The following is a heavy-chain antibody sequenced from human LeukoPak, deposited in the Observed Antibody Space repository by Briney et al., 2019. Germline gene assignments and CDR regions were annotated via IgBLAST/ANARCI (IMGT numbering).Heavy chain of an antibody. CDR1: GDSVSSNSVA. Sequence: SQTLSLTCAISGDSVSSNSVAWDWIRQSPSRGLEWLGGTYYRSKWYYAYAPSVKSRITINPDTSKNQLSLQLNSVTPEDTAVYYCARDHCSGGTCYSNWVDPWGQGILVTVSS. V-gene: IGHV6-1*01. CDR3: ARDHCSGGTCYSNWVDP. CDR2: TYYRSKWYY. D-gene: IGHD2-15*01. J-gene: IGHJ5*02.